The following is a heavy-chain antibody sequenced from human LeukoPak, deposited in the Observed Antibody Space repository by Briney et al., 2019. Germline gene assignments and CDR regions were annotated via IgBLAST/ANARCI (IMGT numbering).Heavy chain of an antibody. J-gene: IGHJ4*02. CDR2: INPSGGST. CDR1: GYTFTSYY. D-gene: IGHD3-3*01. CDR3: ARAYDFWSGYRSTFGY. V-gene: IGHV1-46*01. Sequence: ASVKVSCKASGYTFTSYYMHWVRQAPGQGLEWMGIINPSGGSTSYAQKFQGRVTMTRDTSTSTVYMELSSLRSEDTAVYYCARAYDFWSGYRSTFGYWGQGTLVTVSS.